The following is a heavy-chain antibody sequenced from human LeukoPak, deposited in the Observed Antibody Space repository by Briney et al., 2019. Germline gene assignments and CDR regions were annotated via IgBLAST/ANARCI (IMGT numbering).Heavy chain of an antibody. Sequence: PGGSLRLSCAASAFTFSSYWMYCVRQAPGKGLVWVSRINSDGSTTSYADSVKGRFTISRDNAKNTLYLQMNSLRAEDTAVYYCARLCTTSNFYYYYGMDVWGQGTTVTVSS. V-gene: IGHV3-74*01. J-gene: IGHJ6*02. CDR1: AFTFSSYW. CDR2: INSDGSTT. D-gene: IGHD2-8*01. CDR3: ARLCTTSNFYYYYGMDV.